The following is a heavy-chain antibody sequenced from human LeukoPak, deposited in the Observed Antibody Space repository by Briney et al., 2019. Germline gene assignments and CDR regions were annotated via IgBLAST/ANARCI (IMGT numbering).Heavy chain of an antibody. J-gene: IGHJ4*02. CDR3: ARGIAAAGTGLFN. D-gene: IGHD6-13*01. Sequence: GGSLRLSCTVFGFTVSSNYMTWVRQAPGKGLEWVSVIYSDGTTYNADSVKGRFTISRDNSKNTLYLQINSLRAEDTAVYYCARGIAAAGTGLFNWGQGTLLTVSS. V-gene: IGHV3-53*01. CDR1: GFTVSSNY. CDR2: IYSDGTT.